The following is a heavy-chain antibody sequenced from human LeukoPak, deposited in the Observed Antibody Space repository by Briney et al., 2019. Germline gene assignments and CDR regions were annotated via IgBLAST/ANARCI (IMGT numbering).Heavy chain of an antibody. D-gene: IGHD5-24*01. J-gene: IGHJ4*02. V-gene: IGHV5-51*01. CDR3: ARRPRIDRDGYKSMYFDH. Sequence: GESLKISCKGSGYSFTNYWIAWVRQMPGKGLEWMGIIYPGDSDTRYSPSFQGQVTISVDKSISTAYLQWSSLKASDTAIYYCARRPRIDRDGYKSMYFDHWGQGALVTVSS. CDR2: IYPGDSDT. CDR1: GYSFTNYW.